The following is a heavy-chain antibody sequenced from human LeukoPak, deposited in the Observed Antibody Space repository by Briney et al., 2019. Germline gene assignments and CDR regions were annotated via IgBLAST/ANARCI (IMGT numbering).Heavy chain of an antibody. J-gene: IGHJ4*02. D-gene: IGHD4-11*01. V-gene: IGHV5-51*06. Sequence: GASLQISCQGSGSIFTDYWIGWVRQLPGKGLEWMGIIYPGDSDTRYSPSFRGHVTISADNSISTASLQWIRLEASDTAVYHCARAPTSLSNPYYFDYWGQGTLVTVSS. CDR2: IYPGDSDT. CDR1: GSIFTDYW. CDR3: ARAPTSLSNPYYFDY.